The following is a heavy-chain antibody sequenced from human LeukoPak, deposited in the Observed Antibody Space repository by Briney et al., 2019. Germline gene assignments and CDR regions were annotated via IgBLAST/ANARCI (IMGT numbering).Heavy chain of an antibody. CDR1: GGSISSYY. V-gene: IGHV4-59*01. D-gene: IGHD3-22*01. CDR2: IYYSGST. CDR3: ARWSSGYYNYFDY. Sequence: SETLSLTCTVSGGSISSYYWSWVRQPPGKGLEWSGYIYYSGSTNYNPSLQSRVTISVDTSKNQFSLKLSSVTAADTAVYYCARWSSGYYNYFDYWGQGTLVTVSS. J-gene: IGHJ4*02.